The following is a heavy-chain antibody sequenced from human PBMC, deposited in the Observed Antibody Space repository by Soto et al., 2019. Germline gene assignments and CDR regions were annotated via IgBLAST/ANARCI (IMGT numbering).Heavy chain of an antibody. V-gene: IGHV3-30-3*01. CDR2: ISYDGSNK. Sequence: PGGSLRLSCAASGFTFSSYAMHWVRQAPGKGLEWVAVISYDGSNKYYADSVKGRFTISRDNSKNTLYLQMNSLRAEDTAVYYCARSDGLDYWGQGTLVTVSS. J-gene: IGHJ4*02. CDR3: ARSDGLDY. CDR1: GFTFSSYA.